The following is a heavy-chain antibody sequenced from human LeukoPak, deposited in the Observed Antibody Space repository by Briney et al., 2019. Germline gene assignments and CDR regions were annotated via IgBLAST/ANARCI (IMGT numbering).Heavy chain of an antibody. V-gene: IGHV3-30*18. CDR1: GFTFSSSA. J-gene: IGHJ6*02. CDR2: ISNDGSRK. D-gene: IGHD3-22*01. CDR3: AKDRRDSSGYYYYYGMDV. Sequence: PGGSLRLSCAASGFTFSSSAMSWVRQAPGKGLEWVAIISNDGSRKYYAHSVEGRFTISRDNSKNTLYLQMDSLRAEDTAVYYCAKDRRDSSGYYYYYGMDVWGQGTTVTVSS.